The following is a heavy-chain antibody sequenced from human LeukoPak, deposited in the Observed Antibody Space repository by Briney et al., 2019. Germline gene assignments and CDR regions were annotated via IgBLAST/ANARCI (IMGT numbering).Heavy chain of an antibody. D-gene: IGHD5-18*01. CDR2: IYSGGST. J-gene: IGHJ6*03. CDR3: ARGGTVDTAMVNYYYYYMDV. Sequence: PGGSLRLSCAASGFTVSSNYMSWVRQAPGKGLEWVSVIYSGGSTYYADSVKGRFTISRDNSKNTLYLQMNSLRAEDTAVYYCARGGTVDTAMVNYYYYYMDVWGKGTTVTVSS. CDR1: GFTVSSNY. V-gene: IGHV3-53*01.